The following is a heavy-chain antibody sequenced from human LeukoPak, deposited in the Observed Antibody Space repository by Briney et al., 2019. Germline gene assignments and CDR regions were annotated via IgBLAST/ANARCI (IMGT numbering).Heavy chain of an antibody. CDR1: GGSISSSSYY. CDR3: ARGLGQIWRGVNYYFDY. J-gene: IGHJ4*02. D-gene: IGHD3-10*01. Sequence: PSETLSLTCTVSGGSISSSSYYWGWIRQPPGKGLEWIGSIYYSGSTYYNPSLKSRVTISVDTSKNQFSLKLSSVTAADTAVCYCARGLGQIWRGVNYYFDYWGQGTLVTVSS. CDR2: IYYSGST. V-gene: IGHV4-39*01.